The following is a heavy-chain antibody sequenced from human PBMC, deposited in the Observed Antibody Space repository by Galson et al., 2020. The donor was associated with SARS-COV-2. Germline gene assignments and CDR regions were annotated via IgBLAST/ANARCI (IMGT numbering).Heavy chain of an antibody. CDR1: GFTVSSNN. J-gene: IGHJ6*02. CDR2: IYIGGST. CDR3: ARALQYYGMDV. V-gene: IGHV3-53*04. Sequence: TGGSLRLSCAASGFTVSSNNMSWVRQAPGTGLEWDSVIYIGGSTYSADSVKGRFTISRHNSTNTLYLQMNSLRAEDTAVYDFARALQYYGMDVWGQGTTVTVSS. D-gene: IGHD4-4*01.